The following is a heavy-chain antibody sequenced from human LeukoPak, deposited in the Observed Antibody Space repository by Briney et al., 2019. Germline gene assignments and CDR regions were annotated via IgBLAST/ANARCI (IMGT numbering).Heavy chain of an antibody. Sequence: ASVKVSCKASGYTFTSYAMNWVRQAPGQGLEWMGWINPNSGGTNYAQKFQGRVTMTRDTSISTAYMELSRLRSDDTAVYYCAKKGAVGPTTGNYFDSWGQGTLVTVSS. J-gene: IGHJ4*02. D-gene: IGHD1-26*01. V-gene: IGHV1-2*02. CDR3: AKKGAVGPTTGNYFDS. CDR2: INPNSGGT. CDR1: GYTFTSYA.